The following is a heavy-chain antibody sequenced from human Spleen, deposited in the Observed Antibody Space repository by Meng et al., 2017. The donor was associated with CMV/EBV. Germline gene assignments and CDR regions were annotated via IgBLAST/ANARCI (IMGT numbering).Heavy chain of an antibody. CDR2: ISSSGAVI. CDR1: FSDYY. CDR3: ARGRGLRYCSTTGCYNPTDY. Sequence: FSDYYMNWIRQAPGKGLEWVSYISSSGAVIYYADSVKGRFTISRDNAKNSLYLHLDSLRAEDTAMYYCARGRGLRYCSTTGCYNPTDYWGQGALVTVSS. V-gene: IGHV3-11*04. J-gene: IGHJ4*02. D-gene: IGHD2-2*02.